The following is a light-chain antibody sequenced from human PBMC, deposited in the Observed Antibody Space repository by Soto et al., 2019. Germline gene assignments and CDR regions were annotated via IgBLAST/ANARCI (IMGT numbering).Light chain of an antibody. CDR1: QSVSSN. J-gene: IGKJ1*01. V-gene: IGKV3-15*01. CDR3: QQYNNWPGWA. Sequence: EIVVMQSPATLSVSPGERATLSCRASQSVSSNLAWYQQKPGQAPRLLIYGASTRATGIPARFSGSGSGTEFTLTISSLQSEDFAVYYCQQYNNWPGWAFGQGTKVEIK. CDR2: GAS.